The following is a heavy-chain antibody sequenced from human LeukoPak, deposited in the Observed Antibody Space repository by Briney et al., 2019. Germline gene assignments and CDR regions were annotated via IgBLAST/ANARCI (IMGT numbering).Heavy chain of an antibody. V-gene: IGHV3-30-3*01. D-gene: IGHD3-10*01. CDR1: GFTFSNYA. J-gene: IGHJ4*02. Sequence: QPGGSLRLSCAASGFTFSNYAMRWVRQAPGKGLEWVAVISFDGTNKYYANSVQGRFTISRDNSKNTLYLQMNSLRAEDTALYYCARDMYDNGWSSFDYWGQGTLVTVSS. CDR3: ARDMYDNGWSSFDY. CDR2: ISFDGTNK.